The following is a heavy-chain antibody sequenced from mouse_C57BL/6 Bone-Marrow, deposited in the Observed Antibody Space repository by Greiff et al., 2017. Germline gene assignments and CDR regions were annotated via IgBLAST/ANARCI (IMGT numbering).Heavy chain of an antibody. J-gene: IGHJ4*01. D-gene: IGHD2-3*01. CDR2: IYPGDGDT. V-gene: IGHV1-82*01. CDR3: ARGWLLQYYAMDY. CDR1: GYAFSSSW. Sequence: VQLQQSGPELVKPGASVKISCKASGYAFSSSWMNWVKQRPGKGLEWIGRIYPGDGDTNYNGKFKGKATLTADKSSSTAYMQLSSLTSEDSAVYFCARGWLLQYYAMDYWGQGTSVTVSS.